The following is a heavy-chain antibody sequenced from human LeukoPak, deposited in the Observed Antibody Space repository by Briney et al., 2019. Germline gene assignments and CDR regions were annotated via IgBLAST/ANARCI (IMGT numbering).Heavy chain of an antibody. J-gene: IGHJ4*02. D-gene: IGHD2-8*01. V-gene: IGHV1-2*02. CDR3: ARVVMGYCTNDVCYGSGGSKPYDY. Sequence: ASVKVSCKASGYTFTGYYMHWVRQAPGQGLEWMGWINPNSGGTNYAQKFQGRVTMTRDTSISTAYMELSRLRSDDTAVYYCARVVMGYCTNDVCYGSGGSKPYDYWGQGTLVTVSS. CDR1: GYTFTGYY. CDR2: INPNSGGT.